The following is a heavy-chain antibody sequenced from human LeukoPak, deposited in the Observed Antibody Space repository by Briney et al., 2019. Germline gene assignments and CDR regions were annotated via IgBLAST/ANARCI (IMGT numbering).Heavy chain of an antibody. CDR3: ANVAKGRYFFYYMDV. D-gene: IGHD5-12*01. CDR1: GHTANTYG. V-gene: IGHV1-18*01. CDR2: IFSYNGQT. J-gene: IGHJ6*03. Sequence: ASVKVSCKASGHTANTYGFSWVRQAPGQGLEWIGWIFSYNGQTKYADKFQGRVTMATDTSKTIAYMELRSLRSDDAAVYFCANVAKGRYFFYYMDVWGKGTTVTVS.